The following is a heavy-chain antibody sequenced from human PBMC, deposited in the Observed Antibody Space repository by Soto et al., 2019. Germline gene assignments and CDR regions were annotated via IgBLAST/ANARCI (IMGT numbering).Heavy chain of an antibody. J-gene: IGHJ4*02. Sequence: EVQLVESGGGLVKPGGSLRLSCAASGFTFSNAWMSWVRQAPGKGLEWVGRIKSKTDGGTTDYAAPVKGRFTISRDDSKNTLYLQMNSLKTEDTAVYYCTTDPELLWFGQLGGADYWGQGTLVTVSS. D-gene: IGHD3-10*01. V-gene: IGHV3-15*01. CDR2: IKSKTDGGTT. CDR1: GFTFSNAW. CDR3: TTDPELLWFGQLGGADY.